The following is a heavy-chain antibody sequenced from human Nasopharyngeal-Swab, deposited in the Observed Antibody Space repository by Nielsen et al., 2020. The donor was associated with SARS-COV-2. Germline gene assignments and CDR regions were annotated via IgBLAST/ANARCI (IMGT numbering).Heavy chain of an antibody. J-gene: IGHJ6*03. CDR2: ISSSSSYI. CDR1: GFTFSSSS. CDR3: ARDKAGTDYYYYMDV. V-gene: IGHV3-21*01. Sequence: GESLKIPCAASGFTFSSSSMNWVRQAPGKGLEWVPSISSSSSYIYYADSVKGRFTISRDNAKNSLYLQMNSLRAEDTAVYYCARDKAGTDYYYYMDVWGKGTTVTVSS. D-gene: IGHD1/OR15-1a*01.